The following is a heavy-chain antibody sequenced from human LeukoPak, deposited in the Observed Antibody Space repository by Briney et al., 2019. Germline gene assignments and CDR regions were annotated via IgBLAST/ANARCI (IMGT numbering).Heavy chain of an antibody. Sequence: GGSLRLSCKVSGFTFSSHWMHWVRQAPGKGLVWVLFTNGAGSDTTYADSVKGRFTISRDNAKNTLYLYMNNLRPEDTGVYYCTRHQDYWGQGTLVTVSS. J-gene: IGHJ4*02. CDR1: GFTFSSHW. V-gene: IGHV3-74*03. CDR2: TNGAGSDT. CDR3: TRHQDY.